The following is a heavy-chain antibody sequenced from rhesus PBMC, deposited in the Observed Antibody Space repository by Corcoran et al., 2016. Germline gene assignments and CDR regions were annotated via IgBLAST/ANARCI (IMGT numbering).Heavy chain of an antibody. V-gene: IGHV4-160*01. Sequence: QVQLQESGPGLVKPSETLSLTCAVSGGAFSSYWWGWIRQPPGKGLGWIGSIYGRRGSTEYTPSRKSRATISRDTSKNQFSLKLSSVTAADTAVYYCARDIHNGHAEGFDYWGQGVLVTVSS. J-gene: IGHJ4*01. D-gene: IGHD1-20*01. CDR2: IYGRRGST. CDR3: ARDIHNGHAEGFDY. CDR1: GGAFSSYW.